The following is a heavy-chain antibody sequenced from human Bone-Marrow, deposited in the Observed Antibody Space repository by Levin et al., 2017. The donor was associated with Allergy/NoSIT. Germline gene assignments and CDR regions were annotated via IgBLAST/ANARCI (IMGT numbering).Heavy chain of an antibody. V-gene: IGHV3-9*01. CDR1: GFTFDDYA. Sequence: GGSLRLSCAASGFTFDDYAMHWVRQAPGKGLEWVSGISWNSGSIGYADSVKGRFTISRDNAKNSLYLQMNSLRAEDTALYYCAKDQVTSPSRDYYYGMDVWGQGTTVTVSS. CDR2: ISWNSGSI. J-gene: IGHJ6*02. CDR3: AKDQVTSPSRDYYYGMDV. D-gene: IGHD2-21*02.